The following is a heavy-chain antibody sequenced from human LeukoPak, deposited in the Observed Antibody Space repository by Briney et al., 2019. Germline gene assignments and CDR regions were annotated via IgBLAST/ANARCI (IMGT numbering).Heavy chain of an antibody. D-gene: IGHD3-3*01. CDR3: ATTPDFWSGYITGIYYYYGMDV. J-gene: IGHJ6*02. CDR2: ISGSGGST. V-gene: IGHV3-23*01. CDR1: GFAFNTYA. Sequence: GTSLRLSCAASGFAFNTYAMHWVRQAPGKGLEWVSAISGSGGSTYYADSVKGRFTISRDNSKNTLYLQMNSLRAEDTAVYYCATTPDFWSGYITGIYYYYGMDVWGQGTTVTVSS.